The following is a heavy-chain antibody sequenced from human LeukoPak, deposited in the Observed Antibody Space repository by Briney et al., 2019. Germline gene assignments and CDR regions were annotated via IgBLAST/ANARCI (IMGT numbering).Heavy chain of an antibody. CDR2: IGSSGTTT. CDR1: GFTLSSYS. D-gene: IGHD1-14*01. Sequence: GGSLRLSCAVSGFTLSSYSMSWVRQAPGKGLEWVSSIGSSGTTTYYADAVKGRFTISRDNSKNTLYLQMNSLRAEDTAVYYCAKDRPCTTCTPSDYWGQGTLVTVSS. CDR3: AKDRPCTTCTPSDY. V-gene: IGHV3-23*01. J-gene: IGHJ4*02.